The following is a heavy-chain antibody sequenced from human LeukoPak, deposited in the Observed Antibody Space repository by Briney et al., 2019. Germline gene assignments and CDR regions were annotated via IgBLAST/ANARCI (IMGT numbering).Heavy chain of an antibody. Sequence: PGGSLRLSCAASGFTFSDYYMSWIRQAPGKGLEWLADIKGDGSQIHYVDSVKGRFTISRDNAKNSLYVQMNSLRADDTAVYYCARDAIRQWSGFDSWGQGTLVTVSS. CDR1: GFTFSDYY. CDR3: ARDAIRQWSGFDS. D-gene: IGHD2-8*01. J-gene: IGHJ4*02. CDR2: IKGDGSQI. V-gene: IGHV3-7*01.